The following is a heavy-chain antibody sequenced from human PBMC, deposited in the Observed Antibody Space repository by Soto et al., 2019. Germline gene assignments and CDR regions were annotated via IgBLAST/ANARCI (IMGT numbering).Heavy chain of an antibody. CDR2: INHSGST. D-gene: IGHD6-6*01. CDR3: ARGLRRGAARCNNWSDP. CDR1: GGSFSGYY. Sequence: SETLSLTCSVYGGSFSGYYWSWIRQPPGKGLEWIGEINHSGSTNYNPSLKSRVTISVDTSKNQFSLKLSSVTAADTAVYYCARGLRRGAARCNNWSDPWGQGTLRNASS. V-gene: IGHV4-34*01. J-gene: IGHJ5*02.